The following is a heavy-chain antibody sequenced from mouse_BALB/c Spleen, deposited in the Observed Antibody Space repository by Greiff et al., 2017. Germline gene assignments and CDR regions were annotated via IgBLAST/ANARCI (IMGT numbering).Heavy chain of an antibody. J-gene: IGHJ2*01. CDR3: ARGGFITTATWGY. Sequence: EVQLQQSGPELVKPGASVKMSCKASGYTFTSYVMHWVKQKPGQGLEWIGYINPYNDGTNYNEKFKGKATLTSDKSSSTAYMELSSLTSEDSAVYYCARGGFITTATWGYWGQGTTLTVSS. CDR1: GYTFTSYV. D-gene: IGHD1-2*01. V-gene: IGHV1-14*01. CDR2: INPYNDGT.